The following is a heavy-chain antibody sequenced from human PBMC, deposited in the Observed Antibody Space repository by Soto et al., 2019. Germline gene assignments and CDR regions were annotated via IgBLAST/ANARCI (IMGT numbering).Heavy chain of an antibody. D-gene: IGHD3-10*01. CDR3: AREWSTSGDLDY. Sequence: QVQLVESGGGVVQPGRSLRLSCAASGFTFSSHSIQWVRQAPGKGLEWVAGISYGGSIKYYADSVKGRFTIPRDNSKNTAYLQMNSLRAEDTAVFYCAREWSTSGDLDYWGQGTLVIVSS. V-gene: IGHV3-30-3*01. J-gene: IGHJ4*02. CDR2: ISYGGSIK. CDR1: GFTFSSHS.